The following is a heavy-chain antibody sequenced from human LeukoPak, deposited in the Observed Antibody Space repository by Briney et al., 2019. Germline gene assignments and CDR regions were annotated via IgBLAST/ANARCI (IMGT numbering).Heavy chain of an antibody. V-gene: IGHV1-18*01. CDR2: ISAYNGNT. D-gene: IGHD5-18*01. Sequence: GASVKVSCKASGYTFTSYGISWVRQAPGQGLEWMGWISAYNGNTNYAQKLQGRVTMTTDTSTSTAYMELRSLRSDDTAAYYCETWIQLWDRDYWGQGTLVTASS. CDR1: GYTFTSYG. J-gene: IGHJ4*02. CDR3: ETWIQLWDRDY.